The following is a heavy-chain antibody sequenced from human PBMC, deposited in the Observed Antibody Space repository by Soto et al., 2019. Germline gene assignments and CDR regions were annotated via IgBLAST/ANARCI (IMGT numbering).Heavy chain of an antibody. CDR3: ASFLDTALARGWFDP. V-gene: IGHV1-69*13. D-gene: IGHD5-18*01. Sequence: GASVKLSCKASGGTLSSFAFNWMRQAPGHGLEWMGGIIPLFGTANYAQKFQGRVTISADESTSTVYMELSSLRSEDTAVYYCASFLDTALARGWFDPWGQGTLVPVSS. CDR1: GGTLSSFA. J-gene: IGHJ5*02. CDR2: IIPLFGTA.